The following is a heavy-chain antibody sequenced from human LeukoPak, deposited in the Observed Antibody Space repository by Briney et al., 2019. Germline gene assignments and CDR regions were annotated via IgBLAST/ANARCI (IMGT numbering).Heavy chain of an antibody. V-gene: IGHV1-69*13. CDR1: GGTFSSYA. CDR3: ARRAAVAGWNYYFDY. CDR2: IIPIFGTA. Sequence: SVKVSCKASGGTFSSYAISWARQAPGQGLEWMGGIIPIFGTANYAQKFQGRVTITADESTSTAYMELSSLRSEDTAVYYCARRAAVAGWNYYFDYWGQGTLVTVSS. J-gene: IGHJ4*02. D-gene: IGHD6-19*01.